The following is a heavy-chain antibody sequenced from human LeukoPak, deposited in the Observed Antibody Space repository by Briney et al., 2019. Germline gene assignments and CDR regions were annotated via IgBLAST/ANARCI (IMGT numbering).Heavy chain of an antibody. CDR1: GYTFTGYY. J-gene: IGHJ4*02. CDR3: ARVDFWSGYRFDY. Sequence: ASVKVSCKASGYTFTGYYMHWVRQAPGQGLEWMGWINPNSGGTNYAQKFQGRVTMTRDTSISTAYMELSRLRSDDTAVYYCARVDFWSGYRFDYWGQGTLVTVSS. D-gene: IGHD3-3*01. CDR2: INPNSGGT. V-gene: IGHV1-2*02.